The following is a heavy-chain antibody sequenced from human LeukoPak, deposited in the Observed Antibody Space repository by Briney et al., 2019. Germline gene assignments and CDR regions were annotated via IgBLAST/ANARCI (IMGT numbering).Heavy chain of an antibody. V-gene: IGHV3-53*01. CDR1: GFTVSSNY. CDR3: ARDSSGWYYFDY. D-gene: IGHD6-19*01. J-gene: IGHJ4*02. Sequence: PGGSLRLSCAASGFTVSSNYMSWVRQAPGKGLEWVSVIYSGGSTYYADSVKGRFTISRDNAKNSLYLQMNSLRAEDTAVYYCARDSSGWYYFDYWGQGILVTVSS. CDR2: IYSGGST.